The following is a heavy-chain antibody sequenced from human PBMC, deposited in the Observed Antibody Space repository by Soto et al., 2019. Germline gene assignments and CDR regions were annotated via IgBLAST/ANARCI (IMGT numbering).Heavy chain of an antibody. J-gene: IGHJ4*02. CDR2: IHHRGST. CDR3: AREVGATARAFDH. V-gene: IGHV4-38-2*02. Sequence: SETLSLTCAVSGYSISSGYFWGWIRQPPGKGLEWIGSIHHRGSTYYNPSLKSRVTISVDTSKNQFSLKLTSVTAADTAVYFCAREVGATARAFDHWGQGALVTVSS. CDR1: GYSISSGYF. D-gene: IGHD1-26*01.